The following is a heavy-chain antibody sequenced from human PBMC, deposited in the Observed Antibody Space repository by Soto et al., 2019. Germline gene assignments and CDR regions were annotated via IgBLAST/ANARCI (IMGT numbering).Heavy chain of an antibody. V-gene: IGHV3-21*01. CDR2: MSSSSGYI. CDR3: ARMSIVGRRDYYYGMDV. CDR1: GFTLSSTYS. J-gene: IGHJ6*02. Sequence: PGGSMRLSCAASGFTLSSTYSMNWVRQAPGKGLEWVSFMSSSSGYIYYADSVKGRFTISRDNAKNSLYLQMNSLRAEDTAVYYCARMSIVGRRDYYYGMDVWGQGTTVTVSS. D-gene: IGHD6-6*01.